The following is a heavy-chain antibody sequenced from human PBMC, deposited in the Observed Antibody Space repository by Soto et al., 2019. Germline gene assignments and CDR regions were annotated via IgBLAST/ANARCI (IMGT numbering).Heavy chain of an antibody. CDR3: ATSSGSGRRPFDY. D-gene: IGHD3-10*01. CDR1: GDTFNFYT. J-gene: IGHJ4*02. CDR2: IIPMVGMS. V-gene: IGHV1-69*02. Sequence: QVQLVQSGAEVKKPGSSVKVSCKASGDTFNFYTFSWVRQAPGQGLEWMGRIIPMVGMSNYAQKFQGRVPIIADRSTNTTYMQLSSLRSEDTALYYCATSSGSGRRPFDYWGQGTPVTVSS.